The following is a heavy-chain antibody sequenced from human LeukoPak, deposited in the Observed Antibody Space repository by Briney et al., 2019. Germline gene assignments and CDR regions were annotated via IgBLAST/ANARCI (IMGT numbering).Heavy chain of an antibody. J-gene: IGHJ4*02. CDR2: ISGSGGST. CDR1: GITLSNYG. V-gene: IGHV3-23*01. CDR3: AKMSGSYSFPYYFDY. Sequence: GSLRLSCRVSGITLSNYGMSWVRQAPGKGLEWVAGISGSGGSTNYADSVKGRFTISRDNSKNTLYLQMNSLRAEDTAVYYCAKMSGSYSFPYYFDYWGQGTLVTVSS. D-gene: IGHD1-26*01.